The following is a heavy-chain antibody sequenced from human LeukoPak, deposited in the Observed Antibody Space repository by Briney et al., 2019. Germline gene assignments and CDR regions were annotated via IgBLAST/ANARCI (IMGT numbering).Heavy chain of an antibody. CDR3: ARHYGDYGIDY. D-gene: IGHD4-17*01. V-gene: IGHV4-39*01. Sequence: SETLPLTCTVSGGSISSSSYYWGWIRQPPGKGLEWIGSIYYSGSTYYNPSLKSRVTISVDTSKNQFSLKLSSVTAADTAVYYCARHYGDYGIDYWGQGTLVTVSS. CDR1: GGSISSSSYY. CDR2: IYYSGST. J-gene: IGHJ4*02.